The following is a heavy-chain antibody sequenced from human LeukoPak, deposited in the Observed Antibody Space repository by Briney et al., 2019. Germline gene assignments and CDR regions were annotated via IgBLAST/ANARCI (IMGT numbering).Heavy chain of an antibody. CDR2: INHSGST. V-gene: IGHV4-34*01. Sequence: SETLSLTCAVNGGSFSVYYWSWIRQPPGKGLEWIGEINHSGSTNYNPSLKSRVTTSVDTSKNQFSLKLSFVTAADTAVYYCAGSNGGSGRADYWGQGTLVTVSS. CDR1: GGSFSVYY. CDR3: AGSNGGSGRADY. J-gene: IGHJ4*02. D-gene: IGHD3-10*01.